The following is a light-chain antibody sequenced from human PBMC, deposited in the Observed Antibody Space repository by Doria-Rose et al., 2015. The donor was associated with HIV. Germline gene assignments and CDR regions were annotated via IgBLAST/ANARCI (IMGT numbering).Light chain of an antibody. Sequence: DIQVTQSPESLGMSLGERATLNCKSNQSLLYTSKNYLAWYQQKPGQPPKLLIYWASTRQSGVPARFSGSGSGTDFTLTISSLEAKDVAVYYCQQYYDTPSFGPGTTADIK. CDR2: WAS. J-gene: IGKJ3*01. CDR1: QSLLYTSKNY. V-gene: IGKV4-1*01. CDR3: QQYYDTPS.